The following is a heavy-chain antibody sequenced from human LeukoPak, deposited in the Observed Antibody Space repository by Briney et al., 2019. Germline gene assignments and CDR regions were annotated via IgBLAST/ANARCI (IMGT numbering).Heavy chain of an antibody. CDR3: ARGITNYYDSSGYYDY. J-gene: IGHJ4*02. CDR2: IYSGGST. V-gene: IGHV3-53*01. Sequence: PGRSLRLSCAASGFTFSSHGMHWVRQAPGKGLEWVSVIYSGGSTYYADSVKGRFTISRDNSKNTLYLQMNSLRAEDTAVYYCARGITNYYDSSGYYDYWGQGTLVTVSS. CDR1: GFTFSSHG. D-gene: IGHD3-22*01.